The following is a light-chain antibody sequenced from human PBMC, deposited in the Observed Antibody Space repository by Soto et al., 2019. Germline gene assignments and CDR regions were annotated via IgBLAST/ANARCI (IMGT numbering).Light chain of an antibody. CDR2: GAS. CDR3: QQYGSSPRT. J-gene: IGKJ1*01. V-gene: IGKV3-20*01. Sequence: IVLTQSPGILSLSPGERATFSCRASQSVSSSYLAWYQQKPGQAPRLLIYGASSRATGIPDRFSGSGSGTDFTLTISRLEPEDFAVYYCQQYGSSPRTFVQGTKV. CDR1: QSVSSSY.